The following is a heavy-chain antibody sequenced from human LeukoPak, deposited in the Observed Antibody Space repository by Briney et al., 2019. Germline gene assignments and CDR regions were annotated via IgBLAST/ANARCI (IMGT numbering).Heavy chain of an antibody. J-gene: IGHJ4*02. Sequence: ASVKVSCKASGGTFSSYAISWVRQAPGQGLEWMGRIIPILGIANYAQKFQGRVTITADKSTSTAYMELSSLRSEDTAVYYCASLSRRLWFGEQDYFDYWGQGTLVTVSS. V-gene: IGHV1-69*04. D-gene: IGHD3-10*01. CDR3: ASLSRRLWFGEQDYFDY. CDR1: GGTFSSYA. CDR2: IIPILGIA.